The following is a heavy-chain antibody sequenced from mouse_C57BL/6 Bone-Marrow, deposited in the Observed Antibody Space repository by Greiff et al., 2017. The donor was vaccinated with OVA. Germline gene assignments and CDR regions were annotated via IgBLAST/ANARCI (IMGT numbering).Heavy chain of an antibody. Sequence: QVHVKQSGAELARPGASVKLSCKASGYTFTSYGISWVKQRTGQGLEWIGEIYPRSGNTYYNEKFKGKATLTADKSSSTAYMELRSLTSEDSAVYFCADYYGSSDYWGQGTTLTVSS. CDR3: ADYYGSSDY. CDR2: IYPRSGNT. CDR1: GYTFTSYG. V-gene: IGHV1-81*01. J-gene: IGHJ2*01. D-gene: IGHD1-1*01.